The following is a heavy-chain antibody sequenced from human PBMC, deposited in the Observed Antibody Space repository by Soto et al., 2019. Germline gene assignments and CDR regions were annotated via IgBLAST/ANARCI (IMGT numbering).Heavy chain of an antibody. CDR1: GFTFSSYA. CDR3: ANAVAGTQASLGQSAAFDI. D-gene: IGHD6-19*01. Sequence: EVQLLESGGGLVQPGGSLRLSCAASGFTFSSYAMSWVRQAPGKGLEWVSAISGSGGSTYYADSVKGRFTISRDNSKNTLYLQMNSLRAEDTAVYYCANAVAGTQASLGQSAAFDIWGQGTMVTVSS. V-gene: IGHV3-23*01. J-gene: IGHJ3*02. CDR2: ISGSGGST.